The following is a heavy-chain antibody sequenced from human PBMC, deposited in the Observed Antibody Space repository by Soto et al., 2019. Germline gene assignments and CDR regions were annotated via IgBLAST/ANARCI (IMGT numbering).Heavy chain of an antibody. CDR3: ARSDCSGGSCYLFWCDP. CDR1: GYTFTSYG. J-gene: IGHJ5*02. V-gene: IGHV1-18*01. CDR2: ISAYNGNT. Sequence: QVQLVQSGAEVKKPGASVKVSCKASGYTFTSYGISWVRQAPGQGLEWMGWISAYNGNTNYAQKLQGRVTMTTDTSXRXXYMEGRSLRSADTAVYYCARSDCSGGSCYLFWCDPWGQGTLVTVSS. D-gene: IGHD2-15*01.